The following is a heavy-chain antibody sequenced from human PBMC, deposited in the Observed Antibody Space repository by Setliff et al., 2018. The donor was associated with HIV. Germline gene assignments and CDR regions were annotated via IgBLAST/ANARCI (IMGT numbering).Heavy chain of an antibody. V-gene: IGHV5-51*01. CDR2: IYPGDSDT. D-gene: IGHD3-10*01. J-gene: IGHJ5*02. CDR1: GYSFATYW. CDR3: ASGSGIDWFDP. Sequence: PGESLKISCKGSGYSFATYWIGWVRQMPGKGLEWMGIIYPGDSDTRYSPSFQGQVTISADKSTSTAYLQWTSLKASDSAMYYCASGSGIDWFDPWGQGTLVTVSS.